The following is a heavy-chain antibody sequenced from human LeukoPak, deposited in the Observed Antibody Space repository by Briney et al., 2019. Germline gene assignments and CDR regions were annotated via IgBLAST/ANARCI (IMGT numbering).Heavy chain of an antibody. D-gene: IGHD3-22*01. Sequence: SETLSLTCTVSGVSINNYYWSWIRQSPGKGLEWTGYIYYRGSSNYNPSLKSRITMSVDTSKNQFSLKLNAVTAADTAVYYCARVQKDYYDSGGYHSAAAFDIWGQGTMVTVSS. CDR3: ARVQKDYYDSGGYHSAAAFDI. V-gene: IGHV4-59*01. CDR1: GVSINNYY. CDR2: IYYRGSS. J-gene: IGHJ3*02.